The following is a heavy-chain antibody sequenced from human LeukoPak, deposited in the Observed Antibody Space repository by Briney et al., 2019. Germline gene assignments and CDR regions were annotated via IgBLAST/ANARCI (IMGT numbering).Heavy chain of an antibody. V-gene: IGHV3-7*01. CDR3: AKDRLAAAGIDY. CDR2: IKQDGSEK. D-gene: IGHD6-13*01. CDR1: GFTFSSYW. J-gene: IGHJ4*02. Sequence: GGSLRLSCAASGFTFSSYWMSWVRQAPGKGLEWVANIKQDGSEKYYVDSVKGRFTISRDNSKNTLYLQVNSLRAEDTAVYYCAKDRLAAAGIDYWGQGTLVTVSS.